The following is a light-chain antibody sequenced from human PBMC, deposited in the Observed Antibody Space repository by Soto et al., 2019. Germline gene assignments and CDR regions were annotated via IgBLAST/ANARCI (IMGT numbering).Light chain of an antibody. J-gene: IGLJ2*01. V-gene: IGLV1-44*01. CDR1: SSNIGSNT. CDR2: SNN. CDR3: AAWDDSLNGPVV. Sequence: QSVLTQPPSASGTPGQRVTISCSGSSSNIGSNTVNWYQQLPGTAPKLLISSNNQRPSGVPDRFSGSKSGTSASLAISGLQSEDEADYYCAAWDDSLNGPVVFGGGTKVTVL.